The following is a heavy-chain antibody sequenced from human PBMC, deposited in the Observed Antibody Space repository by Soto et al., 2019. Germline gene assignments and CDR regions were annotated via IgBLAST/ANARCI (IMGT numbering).Heavy chain of an antibody. Sequence: QVQLVQSGAEVKKPGSSVKVSCKASGGTFSSYAISWVRQAPGQGLEWMGGIIPLFGTANYAKKFQGRVTITADESTSTAYMELSSLRSEDTAVYYCARHVPAAGYYYGMDVWGQGTTVTVSS. V-gene: IGHV1-69*12. CDR1: GGTFSSYA. CDR3: ARHVPAAGYYYGMDV. D-gene: IGHD2-2*01. CDR2: IIPLFGTA. J-gene: IGHJ6*02.